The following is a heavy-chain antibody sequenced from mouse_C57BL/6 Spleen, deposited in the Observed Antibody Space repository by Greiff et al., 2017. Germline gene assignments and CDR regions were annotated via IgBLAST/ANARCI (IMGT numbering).Heavy chain of an antibody. CDR2: INPYNGGT. CDR3: ARSLTTVVGGYFDY. J-gene: IGHJ2*01. V-gene: IGHV1-19*01. D-gene: IGHD1-1*01. CDR1: GYTFTDYY. Sequence: EVQLQQSGPVLVKPGASVKMSCKASGYTFTDYYMNWVKQSHGKSLEWIGVINPYNGGTSYNQKFKGKATLTVDKSSSTAYMELNSLTSEDSAVYYCARSLTTVVGGYFDYWGQGTTLTVSS.